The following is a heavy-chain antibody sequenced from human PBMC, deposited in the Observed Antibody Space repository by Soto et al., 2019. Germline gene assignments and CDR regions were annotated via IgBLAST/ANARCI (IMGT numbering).Heavy chain of an antibody. Sequence: SETLSLTCTVSGGSISSSSYYWGWIRQPPGKGLEWIGSIYYSGSTYYNPSLKSRVTISVDTSKNQFSLKLSSVTAADTAVYYCARRRDVRSYWTYGGQGTLVTVS. V-gene: IGHV4-39*01. J-gene: IGHJ4*02. D-gene: IGHD1-26*01. CDR1: GGSISSSSYY. CDR3: ARRRDVRSYWTY. CDR2: IYYSGST.